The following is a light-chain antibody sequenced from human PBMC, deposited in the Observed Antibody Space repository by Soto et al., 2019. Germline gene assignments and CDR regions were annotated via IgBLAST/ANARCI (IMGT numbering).Light chain of an antibody. CDR3: QQYDSWPPT. V-gene: IGKV3-15*01. J-gene: IGKJ4*01. CDR1: QSVSSSY. CDR2: GAS. Sequence: EIGLTQSPGTLSLSPGERATLSCGASQSVSSSYLAWYQQKPGQAPRLLIYGASTRATGVPATFRGSGSGTEFTLTINGLQSEDFALYWCQQYDSWPPTFGGGTKVDI.